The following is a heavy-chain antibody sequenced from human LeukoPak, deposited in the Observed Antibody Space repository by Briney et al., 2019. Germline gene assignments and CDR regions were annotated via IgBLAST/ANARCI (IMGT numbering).Heavy chain of an antibody. J-gene: IGHJ3*02. CDR3: ARSQYYYDGSGSAFDI. CDR1: GGSFSGYY. D-gene: IGHD3-22*01. CDR2: INQSGRT. V-gene: IGHV4-34*01. Sequence: SETLSLTCAVYGGSFSGYYWNWIRQPPGKGLEWIGEINQSGRTNYNPSLKSRATISVDTSKNQFSLKPSSVTAADTAVYYCARSQYYYDGSGSAFDIWGQGTMVTVSS.